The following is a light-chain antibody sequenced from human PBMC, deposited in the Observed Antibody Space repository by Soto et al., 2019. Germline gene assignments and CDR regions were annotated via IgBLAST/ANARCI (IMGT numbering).Light chain of an antibody. V-gene: IGLV2-14*01. J-gene: IGLJ3*02. Sequence: QPVLTQPASVSGSPGQSITISCTGTSSDVGGYDYVSWYQQHPAKAPKLMIYEVSNRPSGVSNRFSGSKSGNTASLTISGLQAEDEADYYCSSYTSSITLVFGGGTKLTVL. CDR3: SSYTSSITLV. CDR2: EVS. CDR1: SSDVGGYDY.